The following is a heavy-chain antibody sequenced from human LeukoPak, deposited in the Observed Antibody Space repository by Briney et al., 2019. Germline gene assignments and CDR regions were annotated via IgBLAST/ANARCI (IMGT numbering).Heavy chain of an antibody. J-gene: IGHJ4*02. CDR1: GFTFISYD. D-gene: IGHD3-10*01. CDR2: ISCDGNEK. V-gene: IGHV3-30*03. CDR3: TRGYGSFDN. Sequence: GGSLRLSCAASGFTFISYDMHWVRQAPGKGLEWVAIISCDGNEKYYADSVKGRFTISRDNSKNTLYLQMNSLIAEDTAVYYCTRGYGSFDNWGQGTLVIVSS.